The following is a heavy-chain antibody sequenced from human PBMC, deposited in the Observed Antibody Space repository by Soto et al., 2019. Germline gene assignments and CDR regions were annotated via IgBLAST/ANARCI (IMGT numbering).Heavy chain of an antibody. J-gene: IGHJ4*02. CDR3: AKDHTVTRFDY. CDR2: ISYDGSNK. CDR1: GFTFSSYG. Sequence: QVQLVESGGGVVQPGRSLRLSCAASGFTFSSYGMHWVRQAPGKGLEWVAVISYDGSNKYYADSVKGRFTISRDNSKNTLYLQMNSLRAEDTAVYYYAKDHTVTRFDYWGQGTLVTVSS. D-gene: IGHD4-4*01. V-gene: IGHV3-30*18.